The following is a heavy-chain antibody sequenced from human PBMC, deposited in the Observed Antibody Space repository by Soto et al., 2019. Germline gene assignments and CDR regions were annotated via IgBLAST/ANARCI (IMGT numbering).Heavy chain of an antibody. CDR2: IDGSGGIT. J-gene: IGHJ5*02. CDR3: VKNSGWFNT. CDR1: GFPFGTTD. D-gene: IGHD3-10*01. Sequence: QLLQSGGGLVQPGGSLTLSCAASGFPFGTTDMSWVRQAPGEGLEWVSTIDGSGGITYDADSVKGRFTISSDNSRNTVYLQMNSLRGDDTSLYYCVKNSGWFNTWGQGALVTVSS. V-gene: IGHV3-23*01.